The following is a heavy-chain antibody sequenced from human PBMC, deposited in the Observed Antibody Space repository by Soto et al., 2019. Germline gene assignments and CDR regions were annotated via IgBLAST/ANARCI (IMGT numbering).Heavy chain of an antibody. CDR3: ASSAALKAYYYYYGMDV. D-gene: IGHD2-15*01. V-gene: IGHV5-10-1*01. CDR2: IDPSDSYT. CDR1: WYSFTSYW. J-gene: IGHJ6*02. Sequence: GESLKISCKGSWYSFTSYWISWVRQMPGKGLEWMGRIDPSDSYTNYSPSFQGHVTISADKSISTAYLQWSSLKASDTAMYYCASSAALKAYYYYYGMDVWGQGTTVTVSS.